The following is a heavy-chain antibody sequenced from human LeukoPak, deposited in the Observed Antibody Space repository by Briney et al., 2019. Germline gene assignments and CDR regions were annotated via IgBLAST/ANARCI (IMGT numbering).Heavy chain of an antibody. V-gene: IGHV4-39*07. CDR3: ARLYGDYEDDY. CDR2: IYYSGST. Sequence: SETLSLTCTVSGGSISSSSYYWGWIRQPPGKGLEWIGSIYYSGSTYYNPSLKSRVTMSVDTSKNQFSLKLSSVTAADTAVYYCARLYGDYEDDYWGQGTLVTVSS. D-gene: IGHD4-17*01. J-gene: IGHJ4*02. CDR1: GGSISSSSYY.